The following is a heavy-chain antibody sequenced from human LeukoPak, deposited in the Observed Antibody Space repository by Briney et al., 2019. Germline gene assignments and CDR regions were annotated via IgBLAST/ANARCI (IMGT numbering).Heavy chain of an antibody. J-gene: IGHJ4*02. CDR3: ARGFSSGWFVF. CDR1: GGSFGTYY. Sequence: SETLSLTCAVHGGSFGTYYWSWIRQPPGKGLEWIGEINHSGSPNYNPSLESRVTISVDTSKNHFSLKLISVTAVDTAVYYCARGFSSGWFVFWGQGALVTVSS. D-gene: IGHD6-19*01. V-gene: IGHV4-34*01. CDR2: INHSGSP.